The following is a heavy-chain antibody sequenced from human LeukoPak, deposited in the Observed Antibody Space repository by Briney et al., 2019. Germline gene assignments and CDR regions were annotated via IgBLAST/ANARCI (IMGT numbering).Heavy chain of an antibody. J-gene: IGHJ4*02. Sequence: PSESLSLTCAASGYSISSGYYRGCSRQPPGERLEGIGSSYHSGSTYYNPSLKSRVTISVDTSKNPFSLKLSSVTAADTAVYYCARLFPFRPMTTVTSAHFDYWGQGNLVTVSS. CDR3: ARLFPFRPMTTVTSAHFDY. CDR1: GYSISSGYY. D-gene: IGHD4-11*01. V-gene: IGHV4-38-2*01. CDR2: SYHSGST.